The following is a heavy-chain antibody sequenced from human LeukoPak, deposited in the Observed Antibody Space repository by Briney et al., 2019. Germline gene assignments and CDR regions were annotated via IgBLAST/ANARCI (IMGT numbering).Heavy chain of an antibody. V-gene: IGHV1-8*01. CDR2: MNPNSGNT. Sequence: ASVKVSCKASGYTFTSYDINWVRQATGQGLEWMGWMNPNSGNTGCAQKFQGRVTMTRNTSISTAYMELSSLRSEDTAVYYCARGPSGYFDWLPHYYYGMDVWGQGTTVTVSS. D-gene: IGHD3-9*01. CDR3: ARGPSGYFDWLPHYYYGMDV. CDR1: GYTFTSYD. J-gene: IGHJ6*02.